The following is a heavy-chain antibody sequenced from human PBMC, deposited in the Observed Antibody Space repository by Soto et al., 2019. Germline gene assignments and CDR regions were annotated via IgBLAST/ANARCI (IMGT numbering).Heavy chain of an antibody. Sequence: SETLSLTCAVYGGSFSGYYWSWIRQPPGKGLEWIGEINHSGSTNYNPSLKSRVTISVDTSKNQFSLKMSSVTAADTAVYYCVSLPRGYNHDTYYIWGQRTMVTVSS. CDR2: INHSGST. D-gene: IGHD1-1*01. CDR1: GGSFSGYY. V-gene: IGHV4-34*01. J-gene: IGHJ3*02. CDR3: VSLPRGYNHDTYYI.